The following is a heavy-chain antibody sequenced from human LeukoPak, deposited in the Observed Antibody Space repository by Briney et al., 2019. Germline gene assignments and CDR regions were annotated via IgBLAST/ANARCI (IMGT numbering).Heavy chain of an antibody. CDR1: GYTFTSYG. V-gene: IGHV1-18*01. CDR2: ISAYNDNT. J-gene: IGHJ3*02. D-gene: IGHD3-10*01. CDR3: ARGMWYYYGSGSYRDAFDI. Sequence: ASVKVSCKASGYTFTSYGISWVRQAPGQGLEWMGWISAYNDNTNYAQKLQGRDTMTTDTSTSTAYVELRSLRSDDTAVYYCARGMWYYYGSGSYRDAFDIWGQGTMVTVSS.